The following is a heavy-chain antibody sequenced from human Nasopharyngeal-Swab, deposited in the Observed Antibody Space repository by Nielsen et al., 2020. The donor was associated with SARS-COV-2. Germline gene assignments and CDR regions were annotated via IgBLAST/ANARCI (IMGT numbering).Heavy chain of an antibody. CDR2: IKQDGSEK. Sequence: GESLKISCAASGFTFSSYWMSWVRQAPGKGLEWVANIKQDGSEKYYVASVKCRFTIYRDNAKNSLYLQMNSLRAEDTAVYYCAIDSRGYSYGYIYFDYWGQGTLVTVSS. J-gene: IGHJ4*02. CDR3: AIDSRGYSYGYIYFDY. CDR1: GFTFSSYW. V-gene: IGHV3-7*03. D-gene: IGHD5-18*01.